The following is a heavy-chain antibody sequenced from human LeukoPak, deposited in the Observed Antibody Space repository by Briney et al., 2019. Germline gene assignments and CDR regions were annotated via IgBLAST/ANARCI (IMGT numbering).Heavy chain of an antibody. CDR3: ARHGGDKDRYYGSGSYGYYYGMDV. CDR2: IYYSGST. CDR1: GGSISIYY. V-gene: IGHV4-59*08. D-gene: IGHD3-10*01. J-gene: IGHJ6*02. Sequence: SETLSLTCTVSGGSISIYYWSWIRQPPGKGLEWIGYIYYSGSTNYNPSLKSRVTISVDTSKNQFSLKLSPVTAADTAVYYCARHGGDKDRYYGSGSYGYYYGMDVWGQGTTVTVSS.